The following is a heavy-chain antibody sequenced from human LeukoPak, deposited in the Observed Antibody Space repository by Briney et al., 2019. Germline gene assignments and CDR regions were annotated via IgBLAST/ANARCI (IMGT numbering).Heavy chain of an antibody. J-gene: IGHJ6*03. CDR3: ARSSLNGYYYYYMDV. V-gene: IGHV5-51*01. CDR1: GYKFTNYW. CDR2: IFPGDSDS. Sequence: GESLKISCKGSGYKFTNYWIGWVRQMPGKGLEWMAIIFPGDSDSRYSPSFRDQVTISANKSTTTAYLQWSSLKASDTAMYYCARSSLNGYYYYYMDVWGKGTTVTVSS. D-gene: IGHD5/OR15-5a*01.